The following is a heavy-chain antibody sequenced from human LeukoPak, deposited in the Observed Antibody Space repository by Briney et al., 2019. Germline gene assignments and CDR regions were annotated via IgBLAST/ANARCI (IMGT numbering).Heavy chain of an antibody. Sequence: ASVKVSCKASGYTFTGQSMHWVRQAPGQGLEWMGWINTNTGNPTHAQGFTGRFVFSLDTSVSAAYLQINSLKAEDTAFYYCARDDFAVAANFQHWGQGTLVTVSS. V-gene: IGHV7-4-1*02. D-gene: IGHD3-3*01. CDR3: ARDDFAVAANFQH. CDR2: INTNTGNP. J-gene: IGHJ1*01. CDR1: GYTFTGQS.